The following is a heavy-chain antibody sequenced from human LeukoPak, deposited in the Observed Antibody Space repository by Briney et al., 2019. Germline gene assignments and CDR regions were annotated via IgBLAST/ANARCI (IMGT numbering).Heavy chain of an antibody. CDR3: ARVDYWGGYHYFDY. CDR1: GGSISSYY. V-gene: IGHV4-59*01. Sequence: PSETLSLTCTVSGGSISSYYWTWIRQSPGKGLEWIGFFHHSGSTNYNPSFKSRVTISADTSNNHFSLRLTSVTAADTAVYYCARVDYWGGYHYFDYWGQGTLVTVSS. D-gene: IGHD3-16*01. CDR2: FHHSGST. J-gene: IGHJ4*02.